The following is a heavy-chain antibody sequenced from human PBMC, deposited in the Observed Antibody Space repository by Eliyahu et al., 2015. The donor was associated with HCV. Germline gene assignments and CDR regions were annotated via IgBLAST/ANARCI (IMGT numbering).Heavy chain of an antibody. D-gene: IGHD6-19*01. CDR1: XXSIXTYY. CDR2: THYSGST. CDR3: ASGGGGIAVTGTGGWFDP. J-gene: IGHJ5*02. Sequence: QVQLQESGPGLVXPSEXLSLTRTVPXXSIXTYYWSWIRQPPGKGLEWIGYTHYSGSTNYNPXXKSRVTISVDTSKNQFSLNLTSVTAADTAMYYCASGGGGIAVTGTGGWFDPWGQGTLVTVSS. V-gene: IGHV4-59*01.